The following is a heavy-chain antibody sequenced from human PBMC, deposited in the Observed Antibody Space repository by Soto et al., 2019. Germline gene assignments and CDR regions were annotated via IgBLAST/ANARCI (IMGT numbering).Heavy chain of an antibody. D-gene: IGHD6-6*01. CDR1: GFTFSSYA. CDR3: ARVEESSSDYYGMDV. V-gene: IGHV3-30-3*01. CDR2: ISYDGSNK. J-gene: IGHJ6*02. Sequence: QVQLVESGGGVVQPGRSLRLSCAASGFTFSSYAMHWVRQAPGKGLEWVAVISYDGSNKYYADPVKGRFTISRDNSKNTLYLQMNSLRAEDTAVYYCARVEESSSDYYGMDVWGQGTTVTVSS.